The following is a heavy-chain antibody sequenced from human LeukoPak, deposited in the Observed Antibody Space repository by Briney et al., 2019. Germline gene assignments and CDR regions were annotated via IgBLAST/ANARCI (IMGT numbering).Heavy chain of an antibody. Sequence: ASVKVSCKASGYTFTSYGITWVRQAPGQGLEWMGWISAYSDNTNYEQKLQGRVTMSTDTSTSTAYMELRSLRFDDTAVYYCARDPGSGYSAFDIWGQGTMVTVSS. D-gene: IGHD3-22*01. CDR1: GYTFTSYG. V-gene: IGHV1-18*01. CDR3: ARDPGSGYSAFDI. CDR2: ISAYSDNT. J-gene: IGHJ3*02.